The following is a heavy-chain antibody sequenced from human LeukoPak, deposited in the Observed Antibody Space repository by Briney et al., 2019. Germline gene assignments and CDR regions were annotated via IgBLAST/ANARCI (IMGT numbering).Heavy chain of an antibody. V-gene: IGHV3-23*01. CDR2: ISGSGGST. J-gene: IGHJ4*02. CDR3: AKGSGSGFSRPIDY. D-gene: IGHD1-26*01. CDR1: GFTFSSYW. Sequence: GGSLRLSCAASGFTFSSYWMHWVRQAPGKGLEWVSGISGSGGSTYYADSVKGRFTISRDNSKNTLYLQMNSLRAEDTAVYYCAKGSGSGFSRPIDYWGQGTLVTVSS.